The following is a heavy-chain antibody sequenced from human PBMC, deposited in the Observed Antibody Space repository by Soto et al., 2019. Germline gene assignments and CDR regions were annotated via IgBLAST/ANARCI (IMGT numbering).Heavy chain of an antibody. J-gene: IGHJ3*02. CDR2: INPNSGGT. CDR3: ARSHSGSYAGAFDI. D-gene: IGHD1-26*01. V-gene: IGHV1-2*04. CDR1: GYTFTGYY. Sequence: ASAKVSCKASGYTFTGYYMHWVRQAPGQGLEWMGWINPNSGGTNYAQKFQGWVTMTRDTSISTAYMELSRLRSDDTAVYYCARSHSGSYAGAFDIWGQGTMVTVSS.